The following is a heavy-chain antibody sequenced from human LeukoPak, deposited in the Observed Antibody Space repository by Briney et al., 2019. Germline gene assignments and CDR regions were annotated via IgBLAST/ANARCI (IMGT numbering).Heavy chain of an antibody. CDR2: INDNSDTI. CDR3: AKEFPSSSLLTIQH. CDR1: GFTFSHYS. J-gene: IGHJ1*01. V-gene: IGHV3-48*04. D-gene: IGHD2-2*01. Sequence: GGSLRLSCAASGFTFSHYSMHWVRQAPGKGLECVSYINDNSDTIFYADSVKGRFTISRDNAKNSLYLQMNSPRAEDTAMYYCAKEFPSSSLLTIQHWGQGTLVTVSS.